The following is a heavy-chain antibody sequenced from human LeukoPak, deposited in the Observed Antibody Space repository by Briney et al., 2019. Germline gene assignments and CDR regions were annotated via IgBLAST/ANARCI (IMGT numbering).Heavy chain of an antibody. CDR2: VYASGST. J-gene: IGHJ6*03. Sequence: SESLSLTCTVSGGSISNYYWTWIRQPAGKGLEWIGRVYASGSTSYNPSLKSRVIMSVDTSKNQFSLKLSSVTAADTAMYYCARGGGYCSSASCYPMDVWGKGTTVTVSS. V-gene: IGHV4-4*07. CDR3: ARGGGYCSSASCYPMDV. CDR1: GGSISNYY. D-gene: IGHD2-2*01.